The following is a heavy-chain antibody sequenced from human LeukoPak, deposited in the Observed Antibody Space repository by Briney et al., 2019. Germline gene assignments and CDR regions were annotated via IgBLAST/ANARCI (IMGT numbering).Heavy chain of an antibody. J-gene: IGHJ4*02. D-gene: IGHD2-2*02. CDR1: GFTFSSYG. CDR2: IWYDGSNK. CDR3: AKGGYCSSTSCYIGGIDY. V-gene: IGHV3-33*06. Sequence: GGSLRLSCAASGFTFSSYGMHWVRQAPGNGLEWVAVIWYDGSNKYYADSVKGRFTISRDNSKNTLYLQMNSLRAEDTAVYYCAKGGYCSSTSCYIGGIDYWGQGTLVTVSS.